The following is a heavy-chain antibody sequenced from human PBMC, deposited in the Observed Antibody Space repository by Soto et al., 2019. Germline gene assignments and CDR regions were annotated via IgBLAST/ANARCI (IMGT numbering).Heavy chain of an antibody. CDR2: IGTSGGYI. J-gene: IGHJ6*02. Sequence: GGSLRLSCAASGFTFSGYTVNWVRQAPGKGLEWVSSIGTSGGYIFYADSVKGRFTISRDNAKNSLYLQLNSLRAEDTAVYYCARDAYRATTFTTDYSYYAMDVWGQGTTVTVSS. V-gene: IGHV3-21*01. D-gene: IGHD1-1*01. CDR1: GFTFSGYT. CDR3: ARDAYRATTFTTDYSYYAMDV.